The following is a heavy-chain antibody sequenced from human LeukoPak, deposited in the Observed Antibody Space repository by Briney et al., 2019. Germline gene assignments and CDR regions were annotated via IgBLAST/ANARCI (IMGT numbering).Heavy chain of an antibody. J-gene: IGHJ6*03. D-gene: IGHD2-15*01. V-gene: IGHV5-51*01. CDR1: GYSFTSHW. CDR2: IYPGDSDT. Sequence: AGESLKFSCKGSGYSFTSHWGGGARQMPGKGLEGMGIIYPGDSDTRYSPSFHGHVTISADKTISTAYLQWSSLKASDTAMYYCARLGVAAKVNYYYYSMDVWDKGTTVTVSS. CDR3: ARLGVAAKVNYYYYSMDV.